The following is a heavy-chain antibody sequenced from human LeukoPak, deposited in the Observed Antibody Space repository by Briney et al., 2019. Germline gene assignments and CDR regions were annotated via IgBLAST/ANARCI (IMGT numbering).Heavy chain of an antibody. CDR2: ISAYNGNT. J-gene: IGHJ5*02. V-gene: IGHV1-18*01. D-gene: IGHD6-6*01. Sequence: ASVKVSCKASGYTLTSYGISWVRQAPGQGLEWMGWISAYNGNTNYAQKLQGRVTMTTDTSTSTVYMELRSLRSDDTAVYYCARPMVEYSSSKAWFDPWGQGTLVTVSS. CDR3: ARPMVEYSSSKAWFDP. CDR1: GYTLTSYG.